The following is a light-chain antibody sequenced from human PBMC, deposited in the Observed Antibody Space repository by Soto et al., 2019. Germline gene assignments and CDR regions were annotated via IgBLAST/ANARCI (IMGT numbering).Light chain of an antibody. CDR1: QGIRDA. V-gene: IGKV1-17*01. J-gene: IGKJ1*01. Sequence: IQMTQSPSSLSAYIGDRVTTTYRASQGIRDALGWYQQKPGKAPKRLIYAASSLQSGVPSRFSGSGSGTEFTLTIRSLQPEDFATYYCLQHNSYPQTFGQGTKVEIK. CDR2: AAS. CDR3: LQHNSYPQT.